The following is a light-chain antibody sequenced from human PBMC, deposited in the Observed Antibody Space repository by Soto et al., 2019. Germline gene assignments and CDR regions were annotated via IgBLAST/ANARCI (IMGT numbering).Light chain of an antibody. CDR1: SSDVGGYDY. CDR2: EVS. J-gene: IGLJ3*02. V-gene: IGLV2-8*01. Sequence: QSALTQPPSASGSPGQSVAISCTGTSSDVGGYDYVSWYQQYPGKAPKLMIYEVSKRPSGVPDRFSGATSGNTASLTVSGLQAEDEADYYCSSYAGSKNLMFGGGTKLTVL. CDR3: SSYAGSKNLM.